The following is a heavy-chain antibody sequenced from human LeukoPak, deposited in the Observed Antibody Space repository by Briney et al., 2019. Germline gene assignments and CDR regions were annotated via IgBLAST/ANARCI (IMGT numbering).Heavy chain of an antibody. CDR1: GFTFSDYY. D-gene: IGHD3-3*01. Sequence: GGSLRLSCAASGFTFSDYYMSWIRQAPGKRLEWVSYISSSGSTIYYADSVKGRFTISRDNAKNSLYLQMNSLRAEDTAVYYCARRSRFLEWLLSYYFDYWGQGTLVTVSS. CDR3: ARRSRFLEWLLSYYFDY. V-gene: IGHV3-11*01. J-gene: IGHJ4*02. CDR2: ISSSGSTI.